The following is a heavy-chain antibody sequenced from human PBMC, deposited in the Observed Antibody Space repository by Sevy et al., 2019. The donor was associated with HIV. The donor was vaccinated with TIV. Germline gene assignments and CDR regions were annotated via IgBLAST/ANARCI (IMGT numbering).Heavy chain of an antibody. CDR2: IYHSGYS. CDR3: ARAIGTQVAGLYYFDY. D-gene: IGHD6-19*01. V-gene: IGHV4-38-2*01. J-gene: IGHJ4*02. Sequence: SETLSLTCAVSGYSISSDYYWGWIRQPPGKGLEWIGSIYHSGYSYYNPSLKSPVTISVDTSKNQFPLKLSSVIAADTAVFYCARAIGTQVAGLYYFDYWGQGTLVTVSS. CDR1: GYSISSDYY.